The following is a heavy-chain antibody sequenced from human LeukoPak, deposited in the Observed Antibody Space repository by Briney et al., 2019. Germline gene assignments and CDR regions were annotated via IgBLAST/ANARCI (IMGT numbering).Heavy chain of an antibody. CDR1: GFTFSSYA. Sequence: GGSLRLSCAASGFTFSSYAMHWVRQAPGKGLEWVAVISYDGSNKYYADSVKGRFTISRDNSKNTLYLQMNSLRAEDTAVYYCARDWGGDGYNWAFGYWGQGTLVTASS. CDR3: ARDWGGDGYNWAFGY. J-gene: IGHJ4*02. D-gene: IGHD5-24*01. V-gene: IGHV3-30-3*01. CDR2: ISYDGSNK.